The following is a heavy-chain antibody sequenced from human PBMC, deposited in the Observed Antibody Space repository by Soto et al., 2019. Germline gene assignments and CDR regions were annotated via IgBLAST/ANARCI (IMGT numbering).Heavy chain of an antibody. J-gene: IGHJ5*02. CDR2: INPSGGST. CDR3: ARDTNPTDYDFWSGYNWFAP. V-gene: IGHV1-46*01. D-gene: IGHD3-3*01. Sequence: ASVKVSCKASGYTFTSYYMHWVRQAPGQGLEWLGIINPSGGSTSYAQKFRGRVTMTRDTSTSTVYMELSSLRSDDTAVYYCARDTNPTDYDFWSGYNWFAPWGQGTLVTVSS. CDR1: GYTFTSYY.